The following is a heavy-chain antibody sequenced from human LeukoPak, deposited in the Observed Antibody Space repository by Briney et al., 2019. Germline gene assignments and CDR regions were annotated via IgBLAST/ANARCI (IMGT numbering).Heavy chain of an antibody. V-gene: IGHV4-34*01. Sequence: SETLSLTCAVYGGSFSGYYWSWIRQPPGKGLEWIGEINHSGSTNYNPSLKSRVTISVDTSKNQFSLKLSSVTAADTAVYYCARGKGVVPAARCWFDYWGQGTLVTVSS. CDR1: GGSFSGYY. D-gene: IGHD2-2*01. CDR2: INHSGST. CDR3: ARGKGVVPAARCWFDY. J-gene: IGHJ4*02.